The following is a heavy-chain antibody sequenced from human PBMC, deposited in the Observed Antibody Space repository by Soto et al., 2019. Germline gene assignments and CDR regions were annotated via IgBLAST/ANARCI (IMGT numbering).Heavy chain of an antibody. CDR2: ISWNSGSI. J-gene: IGHJ6*02. V-gene: IGHV3-9*01. Sequence: PGGSLRLSCAASGFTFDGYAMHWVRQAPGKGLEWVSGISWNSGSIGYADSVKGRFTISRDNAKNSLYLQMNSLRAEDTALYYCAKEWMATTDYYYYGMDVWGQGTTVTVSS. CDR1: GFTFDGYA. CDR3: AKEWMATTDYYYYGMDV. D-gene: IGHD5-12*01.